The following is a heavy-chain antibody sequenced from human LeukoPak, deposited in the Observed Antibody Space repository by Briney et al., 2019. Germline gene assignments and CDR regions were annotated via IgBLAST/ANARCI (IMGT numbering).Heavy chain of an antibody. D-gene: IGHD2-15*01. CDR2: MNPNSGNT. V-gene: IGHV1-8*01. CDR1: GYTFTSYD. CDR3: ARGIGSDNWFDP. J-gene: IGHJ5*02. Sequence: RASVKVSCKASGYTFTSYDINWVRQATGRGLEWMGWMNPNSGNTGYAQKFQGRVTMTRNTSISTAYMELSSLRSEDTAVYYCARGIGSDNWFDPWGQGTLVTVSS.